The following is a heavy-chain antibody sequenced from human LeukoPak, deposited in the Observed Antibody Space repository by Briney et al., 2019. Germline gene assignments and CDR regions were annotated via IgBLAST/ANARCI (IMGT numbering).Heavy chain of an antibody. CDR3: ARLSTVTTSFDY. V-gene: IGHV4-4*07. D-gene: IGHD4-11*01. CDR2: IYTSGRT. Sequence: SETLSLTCTVSGGSISSYYWNWIRQPAGKGLEWIGRIYTSGRTYYNPSLKSRVSMSVDTSKNQFSLKLSSVTAADTAVYYCARLSTVTTSFDYWGQGTLVTVSS. J-gene: IGHJ4*02. CDR1: GGSISSYY.